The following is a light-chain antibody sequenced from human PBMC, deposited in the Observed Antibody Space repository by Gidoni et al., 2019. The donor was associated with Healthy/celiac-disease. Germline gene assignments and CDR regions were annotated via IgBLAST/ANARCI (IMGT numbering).Light chain of an antibody. V-gene: IGKV3-20*01. J-gene: IGKJ5*01. Sequence: EIVLTQSPGTLSLSPGERATLSCRASQSVSSSYLAWYQQKPGQAPRLLIYGASSRATGIPDRFSGRGSGTDFTLTISRLEPEDFAVYYCQQYGAFXQXTRLEIK. CDR1: QSVSSSY. CDR3: QQYGA. CDR2: GAS.